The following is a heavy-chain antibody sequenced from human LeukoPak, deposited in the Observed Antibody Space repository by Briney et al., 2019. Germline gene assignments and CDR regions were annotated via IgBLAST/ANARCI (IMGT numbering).Heavy chain of an antibody. CDR2: ISAYNGNT. CDR3: AGDLRLRNRTNGSGWA. D-gene: IGHD6-19*01. J-gene: IGHJ5*02. V-gene: IGHV1-18*01. CDR1: GYTFTSYG. Sequence: ASVKVSCKASGYTFTSYGISWVRQAPGQGLEWMGWISAYNGNTNYAQKLQGRVTMTTDTSTSTAYMELRSLRSDDTAVYYCAGDLRLRNRTNGSGWAWGQGTLVTVSS.